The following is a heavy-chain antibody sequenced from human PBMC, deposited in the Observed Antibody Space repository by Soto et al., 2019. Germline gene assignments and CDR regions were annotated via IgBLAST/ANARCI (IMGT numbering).Heavy chain of an antibody. CDR2: ISXSGSN. J-gene: IGHJ4*02. CDR3: GRGLGAARYFDY. Sequence: PSETLSLTGPLSARSLNSSGSCWGWIRQPPGKGREWIAYISXSGSNSHNHSLESRVTILVDTPKNKFSLQLTSGTAEDTAVYYCGRGLGAARYFDYWGQGTLVTVSS. V-gene: IGHV4-30-2*01. CDR1: ARSLNSSGSC. D-gene: IGHD2-15*01.